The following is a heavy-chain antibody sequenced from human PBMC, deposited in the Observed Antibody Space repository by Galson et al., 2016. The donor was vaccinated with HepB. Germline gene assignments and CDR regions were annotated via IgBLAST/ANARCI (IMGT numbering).Heavy chain of an antibody. Sequence: SVKVSCKASGGTFRRHTISWVRQAPGQGLEWMGGSIPLFGTGHYAQRFQGRVTITADDSTNTAFMELKSLRSDDTAIYYCARLRGAYYSDSSWDAFDVWGQGTMVTVSS. CDR1: GGTFRRHT. J-gene: IGHJ3*01. V-gene: IGHV1-69*13. CDR2: SIPLFGTG. CDR3: ARLRGAYYSDSSWDAFDV. D-gene: IGHD3-22*01.